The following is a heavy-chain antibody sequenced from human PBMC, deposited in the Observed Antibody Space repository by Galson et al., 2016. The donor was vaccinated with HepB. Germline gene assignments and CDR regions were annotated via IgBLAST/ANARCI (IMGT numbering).Heavy chain of an antibody. D-gene: IGHD5-18*01. CDR3: ARDRGHSYGPGRGFDY. J-gene: IGHJ4*02. V-gene: IGHV4-59*02. CDR1: GRSVSSFY. Sequence: SGRSVSSFYWSWFRQTPGKGLDWIGYIYYSGSPYYNTSLQSRVTISLDMSKNEFSLKLTSVTAADTAVYYCARDRGHSYGPGRGFDYWGQGTLVTVSS. CDR2: IYYSGSP.